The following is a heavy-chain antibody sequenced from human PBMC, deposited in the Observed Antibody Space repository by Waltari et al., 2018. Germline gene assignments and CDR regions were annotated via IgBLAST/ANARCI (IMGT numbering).Heavy chain of an antibody. J-gene: IGHJ4*02. CDR2: INPRNGET. V-gene: IGHV1-2*02. Sequence: QVQLVQSGAEVKKPGASVRVSCKTSGYTFSAYYIHWVRQAPGQGLEWMGWINPRNGETKNTQTFHGRVTLTRDTSINTAYMELSSLIFDDTAVYYCAREGSHLTTVNDFWGQGTLVIVSS. D-gene: IGHD4-4*01. CDR1: GYTFSAYY. CDR3: AREGSHLTTVNDF.